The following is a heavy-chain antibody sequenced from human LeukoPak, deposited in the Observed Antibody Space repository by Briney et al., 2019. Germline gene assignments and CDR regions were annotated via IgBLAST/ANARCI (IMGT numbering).Heavy chain of an antibody. CDR2: INHSGST. J-gene: IGHJ4*02. D-gene: IGHD3-10*01. CDR3: ARAPLEDYGSGSQNPFDY. CDR1: GGSFSGYY. Sequence: SETLSLTCAVYGGSFSGYYWSWIRQPPGKGLERIGAINHSGSTNYNPSLKSRVTISVDTSKNQFSLKLSSVTAADTAVYYCARAPLEDYGSGSQNPFDYWGQGTLVTVSS. V-gene: IGHV4-34*01.